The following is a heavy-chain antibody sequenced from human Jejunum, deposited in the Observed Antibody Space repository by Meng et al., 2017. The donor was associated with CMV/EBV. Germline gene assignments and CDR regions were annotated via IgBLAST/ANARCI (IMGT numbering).Heavy chain of an antibody. D-gene: IGHD5-18*01. CDR3: ARDTAVDADMAGALDY. CDR1: YG. V-gene: IGHV3-20*03. J-gene: IGHJ4*02. Sequence: YGMHWVRQAPGKGLEWVSGINWNGDKTGYADSVKGRFTISKDNAKNSLYLQMNSLRDEDTALYYCARDTAVDADMAGALDYWGQGELVTVSS. CDR2: INWNGDKT.